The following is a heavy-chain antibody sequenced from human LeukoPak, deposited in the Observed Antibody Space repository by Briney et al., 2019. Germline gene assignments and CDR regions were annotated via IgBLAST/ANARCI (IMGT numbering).Heavy chain of an antibody. D-gene: IGHD6-19*01. J-gene: IGHJ4*02. Sequence: SETLSLTCTVSGYSISSGYYWGWIRQPPGKGLEWIRSIYHSGSTYYNPSLKSRVTISVDTSKNQFSLKLSSVTAADTAVYYCARDRSIAVALFDYWGQGTLVTVSS. CDR2: IYHSGST. CDR1: GYSISSGYY. CDR3: ARDRSIAVALFDY. V-gene: IGHV4-38-2*02.